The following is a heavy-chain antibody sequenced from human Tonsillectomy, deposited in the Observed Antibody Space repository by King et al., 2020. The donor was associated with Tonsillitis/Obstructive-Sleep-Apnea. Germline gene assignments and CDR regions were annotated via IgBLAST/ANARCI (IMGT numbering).Heavy chain of an antibody. CDR1: GFTFNSRA. D-gene: IGHD4-23*01. Sequence: VQLVESGGGVVQPGRSLRLSCAASGFTFNSRAMLWVRQAPGKGLEWLAVISFDGNSEYYTESVKGRFSISRDNSNNTLYLQMNSLRPEDTAVYFCAGNPPRRLGGFDIWGQGALVTVSS. CDR2: ISFDGNSE. CDR3: AGNPPRRLGGFDI. V-gene: IGHV3-30*10. J-gene: IGHJ3*02.